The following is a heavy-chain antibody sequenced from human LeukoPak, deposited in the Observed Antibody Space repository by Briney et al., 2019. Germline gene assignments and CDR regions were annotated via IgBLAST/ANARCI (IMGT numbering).Heavy chain of an antibody. CDR3: ARGNNYGGNEGEGTLGY. J-gene: IGHJ4*02. CDR2: VWYDGKNK. D-gene: IGHD4-23*01. V-gene: IGHV3-33*01. Sequence: GRSLRLSCAASGFTSNTYGMHWVRQAPGKGLEWVAVVWYDGKNKYYGDSVKGRFTISRDNSKNTLYLQMNSLRAEDTAVYYCARGNNYGGNEGEGTLGYWGQGSLVTVSS. CDR1: GFTSNTYG.